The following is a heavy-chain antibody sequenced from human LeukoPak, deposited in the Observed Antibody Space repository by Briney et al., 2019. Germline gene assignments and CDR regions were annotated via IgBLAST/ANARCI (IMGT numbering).Heavy chain of an antibody. CDR2: IYSSGNT. V-gene: IGHV4-39*07. CDR3: AKGEFGGYSRVYFDH. D-gene: IGHD1-26*01. J-gene: IGHJ4*02. Sequence: PSETLSLTCTVSGASISSNNYYWGWVRQPPGKGLEWIGNIYSSGNTYYNASLKSRVTIYIDTSKNQFSLNLSSVTAADTAVYYCAKGEFGGYSRVYFDHWGQGTLVTVSS. CDR1: GASISSNNYY.